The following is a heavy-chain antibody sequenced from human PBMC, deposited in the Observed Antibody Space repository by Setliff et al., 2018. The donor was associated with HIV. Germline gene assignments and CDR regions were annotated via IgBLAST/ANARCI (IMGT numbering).Heavy chain of an antibody. V-gene: IGHV1-2*06. CDR1: GYTFTSYA. CDR2: INPNSGGT. J-gene: IGHJ4*02. Sequence: ASVKVSCKASGYTFTSYAMHWVRQAPGQGLEWMGRINPNSGGTNYAQKFQGRVTMTRDTSVSTAYMELSRLRSDDTAVYYCAKRKGNYDYYFDYWGQGTLVTVSS. D-gene: IGHD4-4*01. CDR3: AKRKGNYDYYFDY.